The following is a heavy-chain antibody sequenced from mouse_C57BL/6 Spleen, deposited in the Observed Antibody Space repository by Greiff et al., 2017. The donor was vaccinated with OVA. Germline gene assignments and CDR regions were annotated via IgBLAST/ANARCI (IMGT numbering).Heavy chain of an antibody. CDR2: IHPNSGST. CDR1: GYTFTSYW. Sequence: VQLQQPGAELVKPGASVKLSCKASGYTFTSYWMHWVKQRPGQGLEWIGMIHPNSGSTNYNEKFKSKATLTVDKSSSTAYMQLISLTSEDSAVYYCASPYDSFAYWGQGTLVTVSA. CDR3: ASPYDSFAY. D-gene: IGHD2-4*01. V-gene: IGHV1-64*01. J-gene: IGHJ3*01.